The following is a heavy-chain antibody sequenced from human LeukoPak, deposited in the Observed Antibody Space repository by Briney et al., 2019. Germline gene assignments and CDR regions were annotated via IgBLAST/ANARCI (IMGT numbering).Heavy chain of an antibody. Sequence: PGGSLRLSCAASGFTFSSYGMHWVRQAPGKGLEWVAVISYDGSNKYYADSVKGRFTISRDNSKNTLYLQMNSLRAEHTAVYYCARSNYYDSRSWGFDIWGQGTMVTVSS. CDR1: GFTFSSYG. CDR2: ISYDGSNK. V-gene: IGHV3-30*03. D-gene: IGHD3-22*01. J-gene: IGHJ3*02. CDR3: ARSNYYDSRSWGFDI.